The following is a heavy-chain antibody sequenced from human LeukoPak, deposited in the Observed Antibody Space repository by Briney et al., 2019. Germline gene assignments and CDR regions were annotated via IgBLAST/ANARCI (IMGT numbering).Heavy chain of an antibody. V-gene: IGHV4-34*01. CDR3: ARGQDY. Sequence: SETLSLTCAVYGGSFSGYYWSWIRQPPGKGLEWIGEINHSGNTNYNPSLKSRVTISVDTSKNQFSLKPSSVTAADTAVYYCARGQDYWGQGTLVTVSS. CDR1: GGSFSGYY. CDR2: INHSGNT. J-gene: IGHJ4*02.